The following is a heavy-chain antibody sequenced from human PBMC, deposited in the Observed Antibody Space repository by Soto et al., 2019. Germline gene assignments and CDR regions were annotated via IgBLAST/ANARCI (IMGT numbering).Heavy chain of an antibody. Sequence: SQTLSLTCAISGDSVSSNSAACSWIRQSPSRGLEWLGRTYYRSEWYDDYAVSVKSRITIKPDTSKNQFSLQLNSVTPEDTAVYYCATTIRGTGYCSSNSCYQFDYWGQGTLVTVS. CDR2: TYYRSEWYD. J-gene: IGHJ4*02. V-gene: IGHV6-1*01. CDR3: ATTIRGTGYCSSNSCYQFDY. CDR1: GDSVSSNSAA. D-gene: IGHD2-2*01.